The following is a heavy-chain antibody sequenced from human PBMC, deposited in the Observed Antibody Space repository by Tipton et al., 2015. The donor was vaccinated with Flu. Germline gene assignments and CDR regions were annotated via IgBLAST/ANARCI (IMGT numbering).Heavy chain of an antibody. CDR2: IYYSGST. CDR1: GGSISSYY. V-gene: IGHV4-59*08. D-gene: IGHD2-2*01. CDR3: ARRAYCSSTSCPFYYYYMDV. J-gene: IGHJ6*03. Sequence: TLSLTCTVSGGSISSYYWSWIRQPPGKGLEWIGYIYYSGSTNHNPSPKSRVTMSVDTSKNQFSLKLSSVTAADTAVYYCARRAYCSSTSCPFYYYYMDVWGKGTTVTVSS.